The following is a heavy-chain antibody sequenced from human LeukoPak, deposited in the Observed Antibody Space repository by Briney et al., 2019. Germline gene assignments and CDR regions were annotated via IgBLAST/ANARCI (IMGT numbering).Heavy chain of an antibody. CDR3: ARRRRVVVPAAMGGIVDY. CDR2: INHSGST. J-gene: IGHJ4*02. V-gene: IGHV4-34*01. D-gene: IGHD2-2*01. CDR1: GGSFSGYY. Sequence: SETLSLTCAVYGGSFSGYYWSWIRQPPGKGLEWIGEINHSGSTNFNPSLKSRVTISVDTSKNQFSLKLSSVTAADTAVYYCARRRRVVVPAAMGGIVDYWGQGTLVTVSS.